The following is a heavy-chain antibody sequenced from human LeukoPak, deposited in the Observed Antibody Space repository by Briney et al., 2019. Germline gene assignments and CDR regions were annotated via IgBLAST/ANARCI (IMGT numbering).Heavy chain of an antibody. CDR3: AIPKIVGASHGPFDY. Sequence: GESLKISCKGSGYSFTTYWIGWVRQMPGKGLEGMGIIYPGDSDTRYSPSFQGQVTISADKSISTAYLQWSSLKASDTAMYYCAIPKIVGASHGPFDYWGQGTLVTVSS. CDR1: GYSFTTYW. V-gene: IGHV5-51*01. D-gene: IGHD1-26*01. CDR2: IYPGDSDT. J-gene: IGHJ4*02.